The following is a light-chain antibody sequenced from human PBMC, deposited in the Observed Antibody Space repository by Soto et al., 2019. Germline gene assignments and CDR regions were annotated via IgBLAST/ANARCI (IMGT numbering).Light chain of an antibody. V-gene: IGKV3-11*01. Sequence: EIVLTQSPATLSLSPGERATLSCRASQSVSSYLAWYQQKPGQAPRLLIYDASSRATGIPARFSGSGSETDFTLTISSLEPEDFAVYYCQQRSNWPPLYTFGQGTKLEI. CDR3: QQRSNWPPLYT. CDR1: QSVSSY. CDR2: DAS. J-gene: IGKJ2*01.